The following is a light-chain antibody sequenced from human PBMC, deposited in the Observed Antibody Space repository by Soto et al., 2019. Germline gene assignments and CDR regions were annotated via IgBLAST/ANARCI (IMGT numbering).Light chain of an antibody. J-gene: IGKJ1*01. Sequence: ENVLTQSPGTLSLSPGGRATLSCRASQSVSSSYLAWYQQKPGQAPRLLMYDASSRATGIPDRFSGSGSGTDFTLTISRLEPEDFAVYYCQQFGSSVRTFGQGTKVDIK. V-gene: IGKV3-20*01. CDR3: QQFGSSVRT. CDR1: QSVSSSY. CDR2: DAS.